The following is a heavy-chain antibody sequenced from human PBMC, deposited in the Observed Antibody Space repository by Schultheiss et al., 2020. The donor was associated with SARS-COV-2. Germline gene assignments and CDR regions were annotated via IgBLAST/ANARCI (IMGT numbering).Heavy chain of an antibody. CDR2: IYYSGST. J-gene: IGHJ5*02. CDR3: ARAVVTVNAYNWFDP. V-gene: IGHV4-38-2*01. CDR1: GYSISSGYY. D-gene: IGHD2-21*02. Sequence: SETLSLTCAVSGYSISSGYYWSWIRQPPGKGLEWIGYIYYSGSTYYNPSLKSRVTISVDTSKNQLSLRLSSVTAADTAVYFCARAVVTVNAYNWFDPWGQGTLVTVSS.